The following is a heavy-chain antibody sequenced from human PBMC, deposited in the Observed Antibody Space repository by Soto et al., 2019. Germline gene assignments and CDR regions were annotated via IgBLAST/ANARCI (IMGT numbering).Heavy chain of an antibody. CDR1: GFSFSDYY. Sequence: PGGSLRLSCTASGFSFSDYYMSWIRQAPWKGLEWLSDISDSGRITHHADSVEGRFIISRDNANNSLYLQMSSLRPEDSAIYYCARDHGGGGLALEYWGQGTLVAVSS. CDR3: ARDHGGGGLALEY. V-gene: IGHV3-11*01. CDR2: ISDSGRIT. J-gene: IGHJ4*02. D-gene: IGHD3-16*01.